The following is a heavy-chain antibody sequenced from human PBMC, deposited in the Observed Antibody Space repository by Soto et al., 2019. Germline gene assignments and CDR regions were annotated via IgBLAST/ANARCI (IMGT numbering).Heavy chain of an antibody. J-gene: IGHJ5*02. CDR1: GASISSGDYY. CDR2: IYYSGST. V-gene: IGHV4-30-4*01. CDR3: ARAPYRPITWFDP. D-gene: IGHD3-16*02. Sequence: PPQTLSLTCPVSGASISSGDYYWSWIRQSPGKGLEWIGYIYYSGSTNYNPSLKSRVIISVDTSKKQFSLNLSSVTAADTAVYYCARAPYRPITWFDPWGQGTQVTVSS.